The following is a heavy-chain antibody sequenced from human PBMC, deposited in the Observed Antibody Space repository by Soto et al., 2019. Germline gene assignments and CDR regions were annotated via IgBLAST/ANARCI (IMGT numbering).Heavy chain of an antibody. CDR2: ISYDGSNK. V-gene: IGHV3-30*18. CDR3: AKGDYYDSSAFDY. J-gene: IGHJ4*02. Sequence: QVQLVESGGGVVQPGRSLRLSCAASGFTFSSYGMHWVRQAPGKGLEWVAVISYDGSNKYYADSVKGRFTISRDNSKNTLYLQMNSLRAEDTAVYYCAKGDYYDSSAFDYWGQGTLVTVSS. CDR1: GFTFSSYG. D-gene: IGHD3-22*01.